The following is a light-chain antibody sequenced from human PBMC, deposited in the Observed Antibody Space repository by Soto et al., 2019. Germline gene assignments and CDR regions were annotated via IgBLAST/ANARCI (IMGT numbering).Light chain of an antibody. J-gene: IGKJ5*01. CDR1: QSISTY. V-gene: IGKV1-39*01. CDR2: AAS. CDR3: QQTYTTGIT. Sequence: DIQMAQSPSSLSASVGDRVTITCRASQSISTYLNWYQQKPGKAPKLLIYAASSLESGVPSRFSGSGSGTDFTLTISSLQPEDYATYYCQQTYTTGITFGQGTRLETK.